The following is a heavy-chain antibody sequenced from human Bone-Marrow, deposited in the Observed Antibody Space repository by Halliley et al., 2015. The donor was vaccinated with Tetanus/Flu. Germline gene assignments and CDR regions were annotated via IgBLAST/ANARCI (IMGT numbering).Heavy chain of an antibody. CDR1: GFTFSSYA. V-gene: IGHV3-23*01. Sequence: SLRLSCAASGFTFSSYAITWVRQAPGKGLEWVSGISFGGDLTFYAESVKGRYTVSRDNSKNTVYLQMNSLRVEDTAVYYCAKSLWVCRSTGCHARPYYYDMAVWGQGTTVIVSS. CDR3: AKSLWVCRSTGCHARPYYYDMAV. D-gene: IGHD2-2*01. CDR2: ISFGGDLT. J-gene: IGHJ6*02.